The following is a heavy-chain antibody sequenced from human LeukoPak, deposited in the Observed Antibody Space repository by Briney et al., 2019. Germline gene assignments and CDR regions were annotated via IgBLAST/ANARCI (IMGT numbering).Heavy chain of an antibody. CDR2: IVVGSGNT. Sequence: SVKVSCKGSGFTFTSSAMQWVRQARAQRLEWIGWIVVGSGNTNYAQKFQGRVTITTDESTSTAYMELSSLRSEDTAVYYCARDYYGSGTVGYFDYWGQGTLVTVSS. J-gene: IGHJ4*02. V-gene: IGHV1-58*02. CDR3: ARDYYGSGTVGYFDY. D-gene: IGHD3-10*01. CDR1: GFTFTSSA.